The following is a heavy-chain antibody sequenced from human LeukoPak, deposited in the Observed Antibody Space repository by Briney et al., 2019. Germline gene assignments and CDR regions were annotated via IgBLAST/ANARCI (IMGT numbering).Heavy chain of an antibody. D-gene: IGHD2-15*01. CDR2: IYYSGST. J-gene: IGHJ4*02. Sequence: SETLSLTCTVSGGSISSYYWSWIRQPPGKGLEWIGYIYYSGSTNYNPSLKSRVTISVDTSKNQFSLKLSSVTAADTAVYYCARLFNSDTPRFDYWGQGTLVTVSS. CDR1: GGSISSYY. CDR3: ARLFNSDTPRFDY. V-gene: IGHV4-59*01.